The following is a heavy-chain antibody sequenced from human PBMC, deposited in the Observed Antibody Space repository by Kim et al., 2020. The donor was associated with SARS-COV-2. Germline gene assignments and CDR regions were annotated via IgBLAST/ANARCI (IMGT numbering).Heavy chain of an antibody. V-gene: IGHV1-18*01. CDR3: ARSSIAVAGTYDY. Sequence: AQQLQGRVTMTTDTSTSTAYMELRSLRSDDTALYYCARSSIAVAGTYDYWGQGTLVTVSS. D-gene: IGHD6-19*01. J-gene: IGHJ4*02.